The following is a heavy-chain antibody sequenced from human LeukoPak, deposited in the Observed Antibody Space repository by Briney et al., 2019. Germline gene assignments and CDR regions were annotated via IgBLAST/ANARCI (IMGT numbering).Heavy chain of an antibody. V-gene: IGHV3-21*01. Sequence: GGSLRLSCAASGFTFSSYSMNWVRQAPGKGLEWVSSISSSSYIYYADSVKGRFTISRDNAKNSLYLQMNSLRAEDTAVYYCARLYCSTTSCYFIDYWGQGTLVTVSS. CDR1: GFTFSSYS. CDR2: ISSSSYI. J-gene: IGHJ4*02. D-gene: IGHD2-2*01. CDR3: ARLYCSTTSCYFIDY.